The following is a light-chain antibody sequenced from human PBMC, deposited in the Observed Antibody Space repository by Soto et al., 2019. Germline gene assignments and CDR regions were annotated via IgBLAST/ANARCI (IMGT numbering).Light chain of an antibody. CDR1: SSNIGNNY. CDR3: GTWDASLRGVV. CDR2: ENN. V-gene: IGLV1-51*02. Sequence: QSVLTQPPSVSAAPGQTVTISCSRTSSNIGNNYVSWYQQLPGTAPKLLIYENNKRPSGIPDRFSGSKSGTSATLGITGLQTGDEADYYCGTWDASLRGVVFGGGTKLTVL. J-gene: IGLJ2*01.